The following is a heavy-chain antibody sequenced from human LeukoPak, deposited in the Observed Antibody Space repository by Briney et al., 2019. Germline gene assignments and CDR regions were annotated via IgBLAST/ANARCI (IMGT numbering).Heavy chain of an antibody. D-gene: IGHD5-24*01. CDR2: ISSSGSTI. CDR1: GFTFSSYE. J-gene: IGHJ4*02. CDR3: ATRAGYNYVPPY. V-gene: IGHV3-48*03. Sequence: GGSLRLSCAASGFTFSSYEMNWVRRAPGKGLEWVSYISSSGSTIYYADSVKGRFTISRDNAKNSLYLQMNSLRAEDTAVYYCATRAGYNYVPPYWGQGTLVTVSS.